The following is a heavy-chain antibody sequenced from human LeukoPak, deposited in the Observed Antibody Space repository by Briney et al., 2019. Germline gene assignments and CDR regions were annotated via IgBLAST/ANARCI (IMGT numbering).Heavy chain of an antibody. CDR2: ISGSGDST. D-gene: IGHD6-13*01. J-gene: IGHJ4*02. CDR1: GLTFSSYA. CDR3: AKTRPLDSSSWSHGDY. V-gene: IGHV3-23*01. Sequence: GGSLRLSCAASGLTFSSYAMSWVRQAPGKGLEWVSAISGSGDSTYYGDSVKGRFTISRDNSKNTLYLQMNSLRAEDTAVYYCAKTRPLDSSSWSHGDYWGQGTLVTVSS.